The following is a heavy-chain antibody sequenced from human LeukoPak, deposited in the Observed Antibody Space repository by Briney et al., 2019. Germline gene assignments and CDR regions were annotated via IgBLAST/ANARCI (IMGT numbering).Heavy chain of an antibody. D-gene: IGHD2-15*01. J-gene: IGHJ4*02. CDR3: AKGDKAYCSAGRCHPLDY. CDR2: ITNSGESR. V-gene: IGHV3-23*01. CDR1: GFTFSSYA. Sequence: PGGSLRLSCAASGFTFSSYAMTWVRQAPGKGLELVSAITNSGESRVYADSVKGRFTMSRDNSKNTLFLQMNSLRGEDTAVYYCAKGDKAYCSAGRCHPLDYWGQGTLVTVSS.